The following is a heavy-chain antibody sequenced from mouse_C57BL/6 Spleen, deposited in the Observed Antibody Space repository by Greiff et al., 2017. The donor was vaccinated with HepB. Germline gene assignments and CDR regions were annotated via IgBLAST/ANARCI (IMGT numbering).Heavy chain of an antibody. D-gene: IGHD2-5*01. CDR2: INPSSGYT. CDR1: GYTFTSYW. V-gene: IGHV1-7*01. CDR3: ARTDYSNYGAMDY. Sequence: VHLVESGAELAKPGASVKLSCKASGYTFTSYWMHWVKQRPGQGLEWIGYINPSSGYTKYNQKFKDKATLTADKSSSTAYMQLSSLTYEDSAVYYCARTDYSNYGAMDYWGQGTSVTVSS. J-gene: IGHJ4*01.